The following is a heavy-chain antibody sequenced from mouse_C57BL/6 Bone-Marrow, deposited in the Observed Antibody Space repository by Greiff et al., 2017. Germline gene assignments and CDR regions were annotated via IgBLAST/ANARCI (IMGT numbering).Heavy chain of an antibody. V-gene: IGHV1-62-2*01. CDR1: GYTFTEYT. Sequence: VQLQQSGAELVKPGASVKLSCKASGYTFTEYTIHWVKQRSGQGLEWIGLFYPGIGSIKYNEKFKDKATLTADKSSSTVYMELSRLTSEVSAVYFCARHEEGLGTGTSWYFDVWGTGTTVTVSS. CDR3: ARHEEGLGTGTSWYFDV. D-gene: IGHD4-1*01. CDR2: FYPGIGSI. J-gene: IGHJ1*03.